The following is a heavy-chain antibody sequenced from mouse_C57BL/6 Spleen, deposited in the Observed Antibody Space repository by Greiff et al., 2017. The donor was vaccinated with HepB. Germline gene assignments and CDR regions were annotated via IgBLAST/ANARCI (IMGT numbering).Heavy chain of an antibody. CDR1: GYTFTDYE. CDR2: IDPETGGT. J-gene: IGHJ4*01. D-gene: IGHD3-1*01. Sequence: QVQLQQSGAELVRPGASVTLSCKASGYTFTDYEMHWVKQTPVHGLEWIGAIDPETGGTAYNQKFKGKAILTADKSSSTAYMELRSLTSEDSAVYYCTRSGYDYAMDYWGQGTSVTVSS. CDR3: TRSGYDYAMDY. V-gene: IGHV1-15*01.